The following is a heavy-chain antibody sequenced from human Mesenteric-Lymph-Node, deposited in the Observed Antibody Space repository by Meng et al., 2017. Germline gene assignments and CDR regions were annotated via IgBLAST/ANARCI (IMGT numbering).Heavy chain of an antibody. CDR1: GFTFSNYA. J-gene: IGHJ4*02. D-gene: IGHD4-23*01. Sequence: LVESGGGLVPPGGSLRLSCAASGFTFSNYAVSWVRQAPGKGLEWVSAVSGTGFGTAYYGDSVKGRFIISRDDSKNTVYLQMNSLRAEDTAVYYCAKTINYGGNSFFDYWGQGTLVTVSS. V-gene: IGHV3-23*04. CDR2: VSGTGFGTA. CDR3: AKTINYGGNSFFDY.